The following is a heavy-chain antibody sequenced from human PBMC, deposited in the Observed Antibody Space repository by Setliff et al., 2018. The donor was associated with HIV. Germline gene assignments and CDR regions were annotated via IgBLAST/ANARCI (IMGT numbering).Heavy chain of an antibody. CDR3: ARETYYYDNPQYYYYYMDV. Sequence: SETLSLTCTVSGGSISSGSYYWSWIRQPAGKGLEWIGRIYTSGSTNYNPSLKSRVTISLDTSKNQFSLKLRSVTAADTAVYYCARETYYYDNPQYYYYYMDVWGKGTTVTVSS. V-gene: IGHV4-61*02. CDR1: GGSISSGSYY. J-gene: IGHJ6*03. CDR2: IYTSGST. D-gene: IGHD3-22*01.